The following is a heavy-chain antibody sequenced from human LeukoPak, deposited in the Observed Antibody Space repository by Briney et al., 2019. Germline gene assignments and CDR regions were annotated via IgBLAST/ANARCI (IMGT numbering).Heavy chain of an antibody. CDR3: ASYRNYYDSSGFDY. V-gene: IGHV4-30-2*01. CDR1: GGSISSGGYS. J-gene: IGHJ4*02. CDR2: IYHSGST. Sequence: PSETLSLTCTVSGGSISSGGYSWSWIRQPPGKRLEWIGYIYHSGSTYYNPSLKSRVTISVDRSKNQFSLKLSSVTAADTAVYYCASYRNYYDSSGFDYWGQGTLVTVSS. D-gene: IGHD3-22*01.